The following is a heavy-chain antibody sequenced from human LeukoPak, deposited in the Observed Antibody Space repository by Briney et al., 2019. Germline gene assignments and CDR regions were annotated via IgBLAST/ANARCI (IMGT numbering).Heavy chain of an antibody. CDR2: ISYDGSNK. CDR1: GFTFSSYA. CDR3: ASDIVVVPAASDY. V-gene: IGHV3-30*04. Sequence: GGSLRLSCAASGFTFSSYAMHWVRQAPGKGLEWVAVISYDGSNKYYADSVNGRFTISRDNSKNTLYLQMNSLRAEDTAVYYCASDIVVVPAASDYWGQGTLVTVSS. J-gene: IGHJ4*02. D-gene: IGHD2-2*01.